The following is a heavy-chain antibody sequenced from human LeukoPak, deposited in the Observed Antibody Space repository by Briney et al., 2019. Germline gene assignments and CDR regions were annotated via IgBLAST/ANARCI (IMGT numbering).Heavy chain of an antibody. J-gene: IGHJ4*02. CDR2: IYHSGTT. CDR1: GVSISSSNSY. V-gene: IGHV4-39*07. Sequence: PSETLSLTCTVSGVSISSSNSYWGWIRQPPGKGLEWIGSIYHSGTTYYNPSLKSRVTISVDTSKNQFSLKLSSVTAADTAVYYCAKEGGYSYGDAPLHFDYWGQGTLVTVSS. D-gene: IGHD5-18*01. CDR3: AKEGGYSYGDAPLHFDY.